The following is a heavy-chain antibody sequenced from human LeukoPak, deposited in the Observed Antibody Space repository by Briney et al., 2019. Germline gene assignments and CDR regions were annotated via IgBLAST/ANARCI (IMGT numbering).Heavy chain of an antibody. Sequence: GGSLRLSCAASGFTFSSHAMSWVRQAPGKGLEWVSGISGSGGSTYYADSVKGRFTISRDNSKNMLYLQMNSLRAEDTAVYYCARAGGGWYIWDYWGQGTLVTVSS. V-gene: IGHV3-23*01. CDR1: GFTFSSHA. CDR3: ARAGGGWYIWDY. D-gene: IGHD2-15*01. CDR2: ISGSGGST. J-gene: IGHJ4*02.